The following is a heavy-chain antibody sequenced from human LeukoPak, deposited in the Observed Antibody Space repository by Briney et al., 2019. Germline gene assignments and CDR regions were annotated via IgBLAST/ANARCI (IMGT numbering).Heavy chain of an antibody. CDR2: IYSGETT. CDR3: ARGYISSSFFDY. CDR1: GFTASGNY. Sequence: GGSLRLSCAATGFTASGNYISGVRQSPGKGLEWVSVIYSGETTYYADSVKGRFTLSRDNFKNTVYLQMNSLRAEDTAVYYCARGYISSSFFDYWGEGTLVAVSS. J-gene: IGHJ4*02. V-gene: IGHV3-66*01. D-gene: IGHD6-6*01.